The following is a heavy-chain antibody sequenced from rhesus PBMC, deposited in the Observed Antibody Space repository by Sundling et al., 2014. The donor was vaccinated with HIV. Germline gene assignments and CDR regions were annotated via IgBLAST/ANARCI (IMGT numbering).Heavy chain of an antibody. CDR2: ISGSDGST. D-gene: IGHD1-1*01. Sequence: QVQLQESGPGLVKPSATLSLTCDVSGGSITNNSWNWIRQSPGKGLEWIGRISGSDGSTDYNPSLKSRVTFSTDTSKNQFSLNLSSVTAADTAVYYCARSQGWNYPFDYWGQGVLVTVSS. J-gene: IGHJ4*01. CDR1: GGSITNNS. V-gene: IGHV4-173*01. CDR3: ARSQGWNYPFDY.